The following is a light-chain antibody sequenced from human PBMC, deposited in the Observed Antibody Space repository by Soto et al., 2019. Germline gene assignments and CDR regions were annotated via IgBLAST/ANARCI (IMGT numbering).Light chain of an antibody. CDR3: QRRNSHPRT. Sequence: DIQLTQSPIFLSASVGDRVTISCRASQAISNYLAWYQQKPGKAPNLLIFGASTLQSGVPSRFSGSGSVTEFTLTISSPQPEDFATYYCQRRNSHPRTFGQGTKLEIK. CDR2: GAS. V-gene: IGKV1-9*01. J-gene: IGKJ2*01. CDR1: QAISNY.